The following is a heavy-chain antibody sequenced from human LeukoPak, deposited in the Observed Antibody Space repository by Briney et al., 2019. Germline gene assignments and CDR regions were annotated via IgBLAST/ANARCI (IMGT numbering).Heavy chain of an antibody. V-gene: IGHV4-34*01. CDR1: GGSFSGYY. D-gene: IGHD2-15*01. CDR3: ARSAIGYCSGGSCKWYFDY. Sequence: SETLSLTCAVYGGSFSGYYWSWIRQPPVKGLEWIGEINHSGSTNYNPSLKSRVTISVDTSKNQFSLKLSSVTAADTAVYYCARSAIGYCSGGSCKWYFDYWGQGTLVTVSS. CDR2: INHSGST. J-gene: IGHJ4*02.